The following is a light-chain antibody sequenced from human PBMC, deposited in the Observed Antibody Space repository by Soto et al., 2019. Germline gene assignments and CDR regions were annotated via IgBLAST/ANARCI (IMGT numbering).Light chain of an antibody. CDR2: DVS. CDR3: QQYDDSSVI. V-gene: IGKV3-11*02. Sequence: EIVLTQSPVTLSLSPGERATLSCRASQSVSGYLAWYQQKPGQAPRLLIYDVSNRATGIPDRFSGSGSVRDFTLTIDRLESEDSAVYYCQQYDDSSVIFGQGTRLEIK. CDR1: QSVSGY. J-gene: IGKJ5*01.